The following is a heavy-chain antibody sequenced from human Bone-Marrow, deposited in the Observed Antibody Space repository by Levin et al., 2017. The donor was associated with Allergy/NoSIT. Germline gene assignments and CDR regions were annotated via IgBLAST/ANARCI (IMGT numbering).Heavy chain of an antibody. CDR2: TYYRSKWYN. CDR1: GVSVSSNSAA. Sequence: SQTLSLTCAISGVSVSSNSAAWNWIRQSPSRGLEWLGRTYYRSKWYNDYAVSVKSRITINPDTSKNQFSLQLNSVTPEDTAVYFCAGRDSSSFAFDIWGQGTMVTVSS. D-gene: IGHD6-6*01. V-gene: IGHV6-1*01. J-gene: IGHJ3*02. CDR3: AGRDSSSFAFDI.